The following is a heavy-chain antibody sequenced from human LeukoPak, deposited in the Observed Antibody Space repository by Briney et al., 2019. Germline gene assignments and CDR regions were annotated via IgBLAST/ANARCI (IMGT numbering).Heavy chain of an antibody. D-gene: IGHD3-22*01. V-gene: IGHV4-59*01. CDR2: IYYSGST. CDR1: GGSISSYY. CDR3: ARVEISSGYYYHFDY. Sequence: SSETLSLTCTVSGGSISSYYWSWIRQPPGKGLEWVGYIYYSGSTNYNPSLKSRVTISVDTSKNQFSLKLSAVTAADTAVYYCARVEISSGYYYHFDYWGQGTLVTVSS. J-gene: IGHJ4*02.